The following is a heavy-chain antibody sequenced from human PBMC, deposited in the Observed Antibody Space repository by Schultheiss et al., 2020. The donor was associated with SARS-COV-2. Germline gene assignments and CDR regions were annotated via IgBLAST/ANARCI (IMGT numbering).Heavy chain of an antibody. CDR2: INHSGST. CDR1: GGSISSGGYY. J-gene: IGHJ4*02. Sequence: SQTLSLTCTVSGGSISSGGYYWSWIRQPPGKGLEWIGEINHSGSTNYNPSLKSRVTISVDTSKNQFSLKLSSVTAADTAVYYCAGATHGDYYFDYWGQGTLVTVSS. V-gene: IGHV4-61*08. D-gene: IGHD4-17*01. CDR3: AGATHGDYYFDY.